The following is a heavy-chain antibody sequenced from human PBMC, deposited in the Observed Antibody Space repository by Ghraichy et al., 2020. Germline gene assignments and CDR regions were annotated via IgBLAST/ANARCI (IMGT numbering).Heavy chain of an antibody. J-gene: IGHJ4*02. Sequence: SETPSLTCTVSGGSMSSYYWNWIRQPTGKGLEWIGLIYTTGSTDYTPSLKSRVTMSVDTSRNQFSLRLSSVTAADTAVYYCARGVWSGYSFRDWGQGTLVTVSS. V-gene: IGHV4-4*07. CDR1: GGSMSSYY. D-gene: IGHD3-3*01. CDR3: ARGVWSGYSFRD. CDR2: IYTTGST.